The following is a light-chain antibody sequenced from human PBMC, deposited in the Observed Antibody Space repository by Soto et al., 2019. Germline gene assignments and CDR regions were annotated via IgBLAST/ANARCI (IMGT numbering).Light chain of an antibody. Sequence: QSALTQPPSASGSPGQSVTISCTGTSSDVGGYNYVSWYQQHPGKAPKLMIYDVSKPPSGVPDRFSGSKSGNTASLTVSGLEDEAEDDYYCSSYAGSNNLVFGGGTKVTVL. CDR2: DVS. V-gene: IGLV2-8*01. CDR3: SSYAGSNNLV. CDR1: SSDVGGYNY. J-gene: IGLJ2*01.